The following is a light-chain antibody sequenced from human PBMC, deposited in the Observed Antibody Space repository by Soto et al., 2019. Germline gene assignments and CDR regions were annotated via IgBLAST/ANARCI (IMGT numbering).Light chain of an antibody. V-gene: IGKV1-39*01. Sequence: DIQMTQSPSSLSASVGDRVTITCRASQSISSYLNWHQQKPGKVPKLLIYAASSLQSGVPSRFSGSGSGTDFSLTISSLQPEDFATYYCQQSYSMPYTFGQGTKLEIK. CDR2: AAS. J-gene: IGKJ2*01. CDR1: QSISSY. CDR3: QQSYSMPYT.